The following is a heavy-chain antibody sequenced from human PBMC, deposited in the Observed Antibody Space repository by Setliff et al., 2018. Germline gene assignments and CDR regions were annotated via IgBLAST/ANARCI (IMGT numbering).Heavy chain of an antibody. V-gene: IGHV4-31*03. D-gene: IGHD3-22*01. CDR1: GDSISSRTYY. CDR3: ARHGGGTPYYYESRGFDS. Sequence: SETLSLTCTVSGDSISSRTYYWSWIRQPAGKGLKWIGYIDSSGRTYYNPSLKSRIIISAYASKNQFSLRLTSVTAADTALYYCARHGGGTPYYYESRGFDSWGQGTQVTVSS. CDR2: IDSSGRT. J-gene: IGHJ4*02.